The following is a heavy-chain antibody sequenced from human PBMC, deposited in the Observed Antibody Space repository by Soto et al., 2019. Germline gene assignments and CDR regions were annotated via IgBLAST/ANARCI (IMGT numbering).Heavy chain of an antibody. CDR3: ARVVDYCDPYYYYGMDV. D-gene: IGHD3-22*01. CDR1: GFTFSSYS. CDR2: ISCSTSYI. Sequence: EVQLVESGGGLVKPGGSLRLSCAASGFTFSSYSMNWVCQAPGKGLEWVSSISCSTSYIYYADSVKGRFTISRDNAKNSLYLQMNSLRAEDTAVYYCARVVDYCDPYYYYGMDVWGQGTTVTVSS. J-gene: IGHJ6*02. V-gene: IGHV3-21*01.